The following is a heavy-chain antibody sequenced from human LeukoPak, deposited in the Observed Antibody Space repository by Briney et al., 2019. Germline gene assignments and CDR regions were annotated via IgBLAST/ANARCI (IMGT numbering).Heavy chain of an antibody. CDR3: ARQGQSPYHNFDY. CDR1: GGSISSSSYY. Sequence: SETLSLTCTVSGGSISSSSYYWGWIRQPPGKGLEWIGSIYYSGSTYYNPSLKSRVTIPVDTSKNQFSLKLSSVTAADTAVYYCARQGQSPYHNFDYWGQGTLVTVSS. J-gene: IGHJ4*02. D-gene: IGHD2-2*01. CDR2: IYYSGST. V-gene: IGHV4-39*01.